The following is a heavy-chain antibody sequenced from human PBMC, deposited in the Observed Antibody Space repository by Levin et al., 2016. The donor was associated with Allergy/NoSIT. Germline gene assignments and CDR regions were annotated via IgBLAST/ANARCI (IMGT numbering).Heavy chain of an antibody. CDR1: GFRFSRYG. Sequence: GESLKISCVGTGFRFSRYGMNWVRQAPGKGLEWVAEINGSGGTTYYADSVRGRFTISRENYINAVYLRMNRLRVEDTAIYFCAKEDGVVTPRLYMDVWGKGTTVTVSS. D-gene: IGHD2-21*02. J-gene: IGHJ6*04. V-gene: IGHV3-23*01. CDR2: INGSGGTT. CDR3: AKEDGVVTPRLYMDV.